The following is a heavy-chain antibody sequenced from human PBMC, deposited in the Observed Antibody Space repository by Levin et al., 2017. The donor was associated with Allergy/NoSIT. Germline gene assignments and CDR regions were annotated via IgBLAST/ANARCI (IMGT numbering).Heavy chain of an antibody. J-gene: IGHJ4*02. V-gene: IGHV3-15*01. D-gene: IGHD6-13*01. CDR2: IKSKTDGGTA. Sequence: GESLKISCTASGITFSNAWMSWARQAPGKGLEWVGRIKSKTDGGTADYASPVKGRFTISRDDSRNTLYLQMNSLKTEDTAVYYCTTYISSWYYFDNWGQGTLVTGSS. CDR3: TTYISSWYYFDN. CDR1: GITFSNAW.